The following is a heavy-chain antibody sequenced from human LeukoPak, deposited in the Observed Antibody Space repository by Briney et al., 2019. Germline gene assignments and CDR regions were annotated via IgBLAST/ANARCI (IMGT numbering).Heavy chain of an antibody. CDR3: AFRTGRGGHYFDY. CDR1: GGTFSSYA. Sequence: ASVTVSFTASGGTFSSYAISWVRQAPGQGLEWMGGIIPIFGTANYAQKFQGRVTITTDESTSTAYMELSSLRSEDTAVYYCAFRTGRGGHYFDYWGQGTLVTVSS. D-gene: IGHD3/OR15-3a*01. J-gene: IGHJ4*02. V-gene: IGHV1-69*05. CDR2: IIPIFGTA.